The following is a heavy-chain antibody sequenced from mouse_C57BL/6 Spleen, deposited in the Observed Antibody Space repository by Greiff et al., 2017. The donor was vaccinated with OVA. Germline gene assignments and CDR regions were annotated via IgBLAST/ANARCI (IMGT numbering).Heavy chain of an antibody. J-gene: IGHJ1*03. CDR3: ARCLEDGDSGYFDV. D-gene: IGHD2-13*01. Sequence: EVKLMESGGGLVQPGGSLSLSCAASGFTFTDYYMSWVRQPPGKALEWLGFIRNKANGYTTEYSASVKGRFTISRDNSQSILYLQMNALRAEDSATYYCARCLEDGDSGYFDVWGTGTTVTVSA. CDR2: IRNKANGYTT. CDR1: GFTFTDYY. V-gene: IGHV7-3*01.